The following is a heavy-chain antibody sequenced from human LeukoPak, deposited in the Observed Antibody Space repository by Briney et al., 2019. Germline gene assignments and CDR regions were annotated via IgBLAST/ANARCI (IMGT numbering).Heavy chain of an antibody. CDR2: ISAYNGNT. CDR3: AREPPVYSSSWDGWFDP. CDR1: GGTFSSYA. Sequence: ASVKVSCKASGGTFSSYAISWVRQAPGQGLEWMGWISAYNGNTNYAQKLQGRVTMTTDTSTSTAYMELRSLRSDDTAVYYCAREPPVYSSSWDGWFDPWGQGTLVTVSS. V-gene: IGHV1-18*01. D-gene: IGHD6-13*01. J-gene: IGHJ5*02.